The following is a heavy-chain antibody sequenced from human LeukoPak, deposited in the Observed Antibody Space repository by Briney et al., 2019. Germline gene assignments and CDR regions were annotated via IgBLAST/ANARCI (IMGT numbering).Heavy chain of an antibody. CDR2: ISYSGST. D-gene: IGHD3-10*01. J-gene: IGHJ4*02. CDR1: GDSMSSYY. Sequence: SEALSLTCTVSGDSMSSYYWTWIRQPPGKELEWIGSISYSGSTNYNPSLKSRVTMSVDTSKNQFSLKLNSVTAADTAVYYCARSGLVRGVSTWGQGTLVTVSS. CDR3: ARSGLVRGVST. V-gene: IGHV4-59*01.